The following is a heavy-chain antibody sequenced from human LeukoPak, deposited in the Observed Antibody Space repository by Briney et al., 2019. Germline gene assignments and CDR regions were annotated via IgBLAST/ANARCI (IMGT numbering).Heavy chain of an antibody. CDR1: GDSVSSNSAA. CDR2: TYYRSKWYN. Sequence: SQTLSLTCAICGDSVSSNSAAWNWIRQSPSRGLEWLGRTYYRSKWYNDYAVSVKSRITINPDTSKNQFSLQLNSVTPEDTAVYYCARVRFVVEATDDAFDIWGQGTMVTVSS. V-gene: IGHV6-1*01. J-gene: IGHJ3*02. D-gene: IGHD1-26*01. CDR3: ARVRFVVEATDDAFDI.